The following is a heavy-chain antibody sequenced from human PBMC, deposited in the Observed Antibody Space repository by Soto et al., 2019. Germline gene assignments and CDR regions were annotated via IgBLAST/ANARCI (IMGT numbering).Heavy chain of an antibody. CDR2: ISAYNGNT. J-gene: IGHJ5*02. CDR3: ARDLAGGIAAAGLYWFDP. V-gene: IGHV1-18*01. D-gene: IGHD6-13*01. Sequence: QVQLVQSGAEVKKPGASVKVSCKASGYTFTSYGISWVRQAPGQGLEWMGWISAYNGNTNYAQKLQGRVTMTTDTSTSTAYMELRSLRSEDTAVYYCARDLAGGIAAAGLYWFDPWGQGTLVTVSS. CDR1: GYTFTSYG.